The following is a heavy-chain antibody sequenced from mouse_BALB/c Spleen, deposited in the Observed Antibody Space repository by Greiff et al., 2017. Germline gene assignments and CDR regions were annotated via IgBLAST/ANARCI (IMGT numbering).Heavy chain of an antibody. J-gene: IGHJ2*01. CDR2: ISYSGST. D-gene: IGHD2-1*01. CDR1: GYSITSDYA. Sequence: EVHLVESGPGLVKPSQSLSLTCTVTGYSITSDYAWNWIRQFPGNKLEWMGYISYSGSTSYNPSLKSRISITRDTSKNQFFLQLNSVTTEDTATYYCANYGNYGYFDYWGQGTTLTVSS. V-gene: IGHV3-2*02. CDR3: ANYGNYGYFDY.